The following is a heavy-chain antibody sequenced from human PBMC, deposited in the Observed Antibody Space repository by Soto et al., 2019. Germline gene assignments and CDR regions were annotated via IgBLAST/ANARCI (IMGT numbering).Heavy chain of an antibody. D-gene: IGHD6-19*01. CDR3: AKAHIAVADTYYFDY. J-gene: IGHJ4*02. CDR2: ISGSGGST. V-gene: IGHV3-23*01. CDR1: GFTFSSYA. Sequence: GGSLRLSCAASGFTFSSYAMSWVRQAPGKGLEWVSAISGSGGSTYYADSVKGRFTISRDNSKNTLYLQMNSLRAEDTAVYYCAKAHIAVADTYYFDYWRQGTLVTVSS.